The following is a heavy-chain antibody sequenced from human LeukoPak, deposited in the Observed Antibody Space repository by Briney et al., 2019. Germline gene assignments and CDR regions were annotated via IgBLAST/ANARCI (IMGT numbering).Heavy chain of an antibody. Sequence: GGSLRLSCAASGFTFSFYAMHWVRQAPGKGLEYVSAISTNGGSTYYANSVKGRFTISRDNSKNTLYLQMGSLRAEDMAVYYCARAYFDWSYYFDYWGQGTLVIVSS. V-gene: IGHV3-64*01. CDR1: GFTFSFYA. CDR2: ISTNGGST. D-gene: IGHD3-9*01. CDR3: ARAYFDWSYYFDY. J-gene: IGHJ4*02.